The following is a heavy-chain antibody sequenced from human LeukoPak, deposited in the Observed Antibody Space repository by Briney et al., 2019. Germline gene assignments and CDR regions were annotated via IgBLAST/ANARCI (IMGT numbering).Heavy chain of an antibody. CDR2: IYYSGST. D-gene: IGHD3-22*01. CDR3: ARHRDSSGYCDY. J-gene: IGHJ4*02. CDR1: GGSISSSSYY. Sequence: SETLSLTCTVSGGSISSSSYYWGWIRQPPGKGLEWIGSIYYSGSTYYNPSLKSRVTISVDTSKNQFSLKLSSVTAADTAVYYCARHRDSSGYCDYWGQGTLVTVSS. V-gene: IGHV4-39*07.